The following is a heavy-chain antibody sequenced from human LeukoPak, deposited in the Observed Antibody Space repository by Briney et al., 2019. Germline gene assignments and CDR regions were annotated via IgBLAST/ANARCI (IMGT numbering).Heavy chain of an antibody. CDR1: GDSINSGDYY. D-gene: IGHD5-24*01. Sequence: PSKTLSLTCTVSGDSINSGDYYWSWIRQPPGKGLEWIGYFYYRGSTYYNPSLKSRVTISLDTSKNQFSLKLNSVTAADTAVYFCAREGATLSLDYWGQGTLVTVSS. CDR2: FYYRGST. J-gene: IGHJ4*02. CDR3: AREGATLSLDY. V-gene: IGHV4-30-4*01.